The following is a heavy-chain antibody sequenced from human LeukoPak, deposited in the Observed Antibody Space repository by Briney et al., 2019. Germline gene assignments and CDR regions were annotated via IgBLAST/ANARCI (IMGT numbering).Heavy chain of an antibody. CDR1: GFTFSSYV. Sequence: PGRSLRPSCAASGFTFSSYVMHWVRQAPGKGLEWVAVISYDGSNKYYTDSVKGRFTISRDNSKNTLYLQMNSLRAEDTAVYYCAKDDGKLSITMLTPDYWGQGTLVTVSS. CDR3: AKDDGKLSITMLTPDY. D-gene: IGHD3-16*01. V-gene: IGHV3-30*18. J-gene: IGHJ4*02. CDR2: ISYDGSNK.